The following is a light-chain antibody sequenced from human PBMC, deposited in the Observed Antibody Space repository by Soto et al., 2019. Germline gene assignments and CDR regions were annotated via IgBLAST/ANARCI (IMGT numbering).Light chain of an antibody. CDR1: QSVSSSN. Sequence: EIVLTQSPGTLSLSPGERTTLSCRASQSVSSSNLAWYQQKPGQAPRLLIYGASSRATGIPDRFRGSGSGTDFTITISRLEPEDFAVYYCKQYGSSPPWTFGQGTTVDIK. CDR2: GAS. CDR3: KQYGSSPPWT. J-gene: IGKJ1*01. V-gene: IGKV3-20*01.